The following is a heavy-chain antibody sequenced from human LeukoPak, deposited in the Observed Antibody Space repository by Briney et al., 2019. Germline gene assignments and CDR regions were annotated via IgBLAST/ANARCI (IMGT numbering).Heavy chain of an antibody. V-gene: IGHV4-30-4*08. CDR1: GGSISSGDYY. Sequence: SETLSLTYTVSGGSISSGDYYWSWIRQPPGKGLEWIGYIYYSGSTYYNPSLKSRVTISVDTSKNQFSLKLSSVTAADTAVYYCASFHEVVAATNESTTKGYWGQGTLVTVSS. CDR2: IYYSGST. D-gene: IGHD2-15*01. CDR3: ASFHEVVAATNESTTKGY. J-gene: IGHJ4*02.